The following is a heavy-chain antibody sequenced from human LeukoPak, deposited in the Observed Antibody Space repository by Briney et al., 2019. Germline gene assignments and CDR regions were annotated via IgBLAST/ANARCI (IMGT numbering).Heavy chain of an antibody. CDR1: GFTFSSYA. J-gene: IGHJ4*02. CDR2: VSGGST. D-gene: IGHD6-13*01. Sequence: GGSLRLSCAASGFTFSSYAMSWVRQAPGKGLEWVSAVSGGSTYYADSVKGRFTISRDNSKNTLYLQMNSLRAEDTAVYYCAKGAQQLVYWVDYWGQGTLVTVSS. V-gene: IGHV3-23*01. CDR3: AKGAQQLVYWVDY.